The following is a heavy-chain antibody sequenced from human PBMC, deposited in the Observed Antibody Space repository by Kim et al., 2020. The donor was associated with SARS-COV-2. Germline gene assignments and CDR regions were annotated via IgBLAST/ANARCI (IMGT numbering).Heavy chain of an antibody. D-gene: IGHD3-10*01. J-gene: IGHJ4*02. V-gene: IGHV3-30*03. Sequence: YGADAMKGRFTISRNKFKNTVYLQINSLREEDTALYYCAREGSSGSFPDFWGQGTLVTVSS. CDR3: AREGSSGSFPDF.